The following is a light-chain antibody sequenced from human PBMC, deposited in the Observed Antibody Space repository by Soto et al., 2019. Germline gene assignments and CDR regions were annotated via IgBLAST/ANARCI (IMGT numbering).Light chain of an antibody. Sequence: DIQMTQSPSSLSASVGDRATITCQASQNINNYLNWYQQKPGRAPKLLSYDASNLEAGVPSRLRGSGSGTDFTFTISRLQPEDTATYYCQQYENLPTFGQGTRLKNK. CDR3: QQYENLPT. V-gene: IGKV1-33*01. CDR1: QNINNY. J-gene: IGKJ5*01. CDR2: DAS.